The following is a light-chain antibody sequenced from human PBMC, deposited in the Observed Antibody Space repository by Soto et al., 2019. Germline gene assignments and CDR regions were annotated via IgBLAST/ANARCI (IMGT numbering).Light chain of an antibody. CDR1: QVSSSW. CDR2: DAS. J-gene: IGKJ4*01. V-gene: IGKV1D-12*01. Sequence: DIQLTQSPSSVSASVGGTSNITCRTRQVSSSWLAWYQQKLGKAPNLLIYDASTLQSGVPSRFSGSGSGTDFTLTISSLQPEDFATYYCQQANSFPLTFGGGTKVDIK. CDR3: QQANSFPLT.